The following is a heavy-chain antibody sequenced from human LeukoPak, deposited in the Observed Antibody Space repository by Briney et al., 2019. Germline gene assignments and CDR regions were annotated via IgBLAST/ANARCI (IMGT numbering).Heavy chain of an antibody. CDR1: GFTFSSYG. CDR2: ISGGAAST. D-gene: IGHD3-10*01. J-gene: IGHJ4*02. V-gene: IGHV3-23*01. CDR3: AKGQGSGVYKYNFDY. Sequence: GGSLRLSCAASGFTFSSYGMNWVRQAPGKGLEWVSAISGGAASTYYADSVRGRFTISRDSSKNTLWLQMNSLRAEDTAVYYCAKGQGSGVYKYNFDYWGQGILVTVSS.